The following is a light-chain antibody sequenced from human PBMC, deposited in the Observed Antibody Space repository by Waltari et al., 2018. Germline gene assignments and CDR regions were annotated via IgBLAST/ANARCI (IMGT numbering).Light chain of an antibody. V-gene: IGKV1-5*03. J-gene: IGKJ2*01. CDR2: KAS. Sequence: DIQMTPSPSTLSASVGDRVTITCRASQSISSWLVWYQHKPGKAPKLLIYKASSLESGVPSRFSGSGSGTEFTLTISSLQPDDFATYYCQRYNSLYTFGQGTKLEIK. CDR1: QSISSW. CDR3: QRYNSLYT.